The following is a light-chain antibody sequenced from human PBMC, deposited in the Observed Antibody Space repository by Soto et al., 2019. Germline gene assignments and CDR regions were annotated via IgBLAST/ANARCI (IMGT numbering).Light chain of an antibody. CDR1: SSDVGGYNY. J-gene: IGLJ2*01. Sequence: QSALTQPASVSGSPGQSITISCTGTSSDVGGYNYVSWYQQHPGQAPKLIIYDVSNRPSGVSNRFSGSKSGNTASLTISGLQAEDEADYYCSAYTSSSTLDVVFGGGTKLTVL. V-gene: IGLV2-14*01. CDR2: DVS. CDR3: SAYTSSSTLDVV.